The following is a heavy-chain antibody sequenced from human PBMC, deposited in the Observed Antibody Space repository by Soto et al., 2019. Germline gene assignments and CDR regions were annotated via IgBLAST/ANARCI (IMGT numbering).Heavy chain of an antibody. CDR3: VSRRVLINGFDY. CDR1: GFTFSGYA. V-gene: IGHV3-30-3*01. J-gene: IGHJ4*02. Sequence: GGSLRLSCAASGFTFSGYAMHGVGQAPGKGREWVAVISYEGSNKYDADSVKGRFTISRDNSKNTLHLPMHSLRAEHTAVHYCVSRRVLINGFDYRGQGTLVPVSS. D-gene: IGHD3-10*01. CDR2: ISYEGSNK.